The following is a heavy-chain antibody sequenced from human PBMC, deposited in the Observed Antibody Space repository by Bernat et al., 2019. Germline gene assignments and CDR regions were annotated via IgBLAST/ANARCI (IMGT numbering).Heavy chain of an antibody. J-gene: IGHJ4*02. V-gene: IGHV3-30*02. Sequence: LVESGGGVVQPGGSLRLSCAASGFTLSSSGMHWVRQAPGKGLEWVTFIRYDGSYKNYADSVKGRFTISRDNSKNTLFLQMNSLRAEDTAVYYCTKDSGGGSHFDYWGQGTLVTVSS. CDR2: IRYDGSYK. CDR1: GFTLSSSG. D-gene: IGHD2-15*01. CDR3: TKDSGGGSHFDY.